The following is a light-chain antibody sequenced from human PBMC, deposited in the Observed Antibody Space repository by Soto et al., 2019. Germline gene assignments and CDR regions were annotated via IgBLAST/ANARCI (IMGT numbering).Light chain of an antibody. V-gene: IGKV1-39*01. CDR1: QSISSY. CDR2: AAS. Sequence: DVQMTQNTSSLSASVGDRVTITCRASQSISSYLNWYQQKPGKAPKLLIYAASSLQSGVPSRFSGSGSGTDFTLTISSLQPEDFATYYCQQSYSTPPWTFGQGTKVDIK. CDR3: QQSYSTPPWT. J-gene: IGKJ1*01.